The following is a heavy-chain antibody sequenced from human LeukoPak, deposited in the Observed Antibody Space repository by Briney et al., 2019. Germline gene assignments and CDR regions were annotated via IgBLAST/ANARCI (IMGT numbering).Heavy chain of an antibody. Sequence: SETLSLTCTVSGGSIGSSTYYWGWVRQPPGKGLEWIGSIFHSGSTYYNPSLKSRVTISVDTPKNYFSLKLNSVTAADTAVYYCAALLGGSSEYWGQGTLVTVSS. CDR1: GGSIGSSTYY. V-gene: IGHV4-39*07. CDR2: IFHSGST. J-gene: IGHJ4*02. CDR3: AALLGGSSEY. D-gene: IGHD1-26*01.